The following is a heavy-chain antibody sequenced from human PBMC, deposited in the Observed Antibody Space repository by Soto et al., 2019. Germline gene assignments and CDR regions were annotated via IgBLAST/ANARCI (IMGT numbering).Heavy chain of an antibody. Sequence: EVQLVESGGGLVQPGGSLRLSCAASGFTFSSYSMNWVRQAPGKGLEWVSYISSSSSTIYYADSVKGRFTISRDNAKNSLYLQMNSLRAEDTAVYYCARDPYYGDWDYYYYMDVWGKGTTVTVSS. CDR1: GFTFSSYS. V-gene: IGHV3-48*01. D-gene: IGHD4-17*01. CDR2: ISSSSSTI. J-gene: IGHJ6*03. CDR3: ARDPYYGDWDYYYYMDV.